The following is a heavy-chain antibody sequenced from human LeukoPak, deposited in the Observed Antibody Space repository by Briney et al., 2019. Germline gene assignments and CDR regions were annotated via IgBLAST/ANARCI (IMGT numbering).Heavy chain of an antibody. D-gene: IGHD2-15*01. V-gene: IGHV4-39*01. CDR1: GASMTSSNHY. CDR2: IYYGGST. Sequence: SETLSLTCTVSGASMTSSNHYWVWIRQPPGKGLEWIGSIYYGGSTYYNPSLKSRVTISQDTSKNQFSLKVNTVTAADTAVYHCARRSHCTGDSCYPVWGQGTTVTVSS. J-gene: IGHJ6*02. CDR3: ARRSHCTGDSCYPV.